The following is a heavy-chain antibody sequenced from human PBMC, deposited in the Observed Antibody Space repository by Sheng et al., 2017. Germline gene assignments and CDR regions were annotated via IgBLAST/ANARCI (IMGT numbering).Heavy chain of an antibody. J-gene: IGHJ3*02. CDR3: ARRRGSRSYYNPRDAFDI. V-gene: IGHV4-34*01. D-gene: IGHD3-10*01. CDR1: GGSFSGYY. Sequence: QVQLQQWGAGLLKPSETLSLTCAVYGGSFSGYYWSWIRQPPGKGLEWIGEINHSGSTNYNPSLKSRVTISVDTSKNQFSLKLSSVTAADTAVYYCARRRGSRSYYNPRDAFDIWGQGTMVTVSS. CDR2: INHSGST.